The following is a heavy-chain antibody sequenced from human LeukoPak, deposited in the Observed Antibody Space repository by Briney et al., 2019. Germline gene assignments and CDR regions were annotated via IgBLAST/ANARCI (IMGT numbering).Heavy chain of an antibody. V-gene: IGHV3-33*01. D-gene: IGHD3-16*01. Sequence: GGSLRLSCAASGFSFSTYGMHWVRQAPGKGLEWVALIWNAGTNTYYADSVKSRFTISRDNSKNTLYLQMNSLRAEDTAVYYCAGDTPPGGDYYFDYWGQGTLVIVSS. J-gene: IGHJ4*02. CDR1: GFSFSTYG. CDR2: IWNAGTNT. CDR3: AGDTPPGGDYYFDY.